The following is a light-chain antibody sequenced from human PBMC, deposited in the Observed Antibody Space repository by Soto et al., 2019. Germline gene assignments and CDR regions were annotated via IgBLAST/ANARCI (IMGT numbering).Light chain of an antibody. Sequence: QAVVTQEPSLTVSPGGTVTLTCCSSTGAVTSGHWPHWFQQKTGQAHRTLIYDTSNPHSWTPARVSGSLLGGKAALTLAGAQHEDEADYYCLVSFTGVGEVFGTGTKVTVL. CDR1: TGAVTSGHW. J-gene: IGLJ1*01. CDR3: LVSFTGVGEV. V-gene: IGLV7-46*01. CDR2: DTS.